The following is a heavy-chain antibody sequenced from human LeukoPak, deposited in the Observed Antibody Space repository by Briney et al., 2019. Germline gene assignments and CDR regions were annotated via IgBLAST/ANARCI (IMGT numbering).Heavy chain of an antibody. J-gene: IGHJ6*03. CDR3: ARDQGYGSGDYYYYYYMDV. D-gene: IGHD3-10*01. CDR1: GGTFSSYA. Sequence: SVKVSCKASGGTFSSYAISWVRQAPGQGLEWMGGIIPIFGTANYAQKFQGRVTITTDESTSTAYMELSSLRSEDTAVYYCARDQGYGSGDYYYYYYMDVWGKGTTVTVSS. V-gene: IGHV1-69*05. CDR2: IIPIFGTA.